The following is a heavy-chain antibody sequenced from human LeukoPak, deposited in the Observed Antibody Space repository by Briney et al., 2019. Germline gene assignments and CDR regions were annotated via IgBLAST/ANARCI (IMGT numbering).Heavy chain of an antibody. CDR1: GYTFTGYY. D-gene: IGHD6-13*01. Sequence: ASVKVSCKASGYTFTGYYMHWMRQAPGQGLEWMGWINPNSGGTNYAKKFQGRVTMTRDTSISTAYMELSRLRSDDTAVYYCARDWGIAAAGTYYYYMDVWGKGTTVTVSS. J-gene: IGHJ6*03. V-gene: IGHV1-2*02. CDR2: INPNSGGT. CDR3: ARDWGIAAAGTYYYYMDV.